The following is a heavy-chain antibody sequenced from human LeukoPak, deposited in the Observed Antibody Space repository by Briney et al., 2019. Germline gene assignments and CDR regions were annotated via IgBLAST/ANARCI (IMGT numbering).Heavy chain of an antibody. D-gene: IGHD6-13*01. CDR3: AKDHGSSDWYYFDY. V-gene: IGHV3-30*02. J-gene: IGHJ4*02. CDR2: IHYDGSNN. CDR1: GFTFSSYA. Sequence: GGSLRLSCAASGFTFSSYAMHWVRQAPGKGLEWVAFIHYDGSNNYYADSVKGRFTISRDNCKSTLYLQMNTLRADDTAVYYCAKDHGSSDWYYFDYWGQGTLVTVSS.